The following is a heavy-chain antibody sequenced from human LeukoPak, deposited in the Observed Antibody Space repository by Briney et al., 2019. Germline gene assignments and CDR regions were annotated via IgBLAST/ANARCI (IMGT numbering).Heavy chain of an antibody. CDR1: GYSFTDYW. V-gene: IGHV5-51*01. CDR2: IYPGDSDT. CDR3: ARRSGSSMIEY. D-gene: IGHD2-2*01. Sequence: GESLKISCKGSGYSFTDYWIGWVRQRPGKGLEWMGMIYPGDSDTRYGPSFQGQVTISADKSISTAHLQWSSLKASDTAMYFCARRSGSSMIEYWGQGTLVTVSS. J-gene: IGHJ4*02.